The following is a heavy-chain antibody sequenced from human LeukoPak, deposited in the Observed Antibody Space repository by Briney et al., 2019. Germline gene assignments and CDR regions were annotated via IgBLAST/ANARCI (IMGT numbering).Heavy chain of an antibody. V-gene: IGHV4-59*11. CDR2: IYYSGST. D-gene: IGHD3-3*01. CDR1: GGSISSHY. CDR3: ARVRATENSGFYYYDFWSGYYTGRAGYYFDY. Sequence: PSETLSLTCTASGGSISSHYWSWIRQPPGKGLEWIGYIYYSGSTNYNPSLKSRVTISVDTPKNQFSLKLSSVTAADTAVYYCARVRATENSGFYYYDFWSGYYTGRAGYYFDYWGQGTLVTVSS. J-gene: IGHJ4*02.